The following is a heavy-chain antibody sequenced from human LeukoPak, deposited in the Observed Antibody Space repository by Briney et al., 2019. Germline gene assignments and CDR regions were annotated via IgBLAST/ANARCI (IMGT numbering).Heavy chain of an antibody. CDR1: GXSISSSTYS. J-gene: IGHJ4*02. Sequence: PSETLSLTWTVSGXSISSSTYSWGWIRQPPGKGLEWIGNIHYTGSTYYSPSLGSRVTVSVDTSKNQFSLKLTSVTAADTAVYYCARTPAVPGTFDYWGQGTLVIVSS. CDR3: ARTPAVPGTFDY. CDR2: IHYTGST. V-gene: IGHV4-39*01. D-gene: IGHD6-19*01.